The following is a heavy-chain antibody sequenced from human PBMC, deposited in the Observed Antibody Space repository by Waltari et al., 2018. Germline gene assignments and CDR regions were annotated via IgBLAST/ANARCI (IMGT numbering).Heavy chain of an antibody. Sequence: EVQLVQSGAEVKRPGESLKISCKGSGYSFTSYWIGWVRQMPGKGLEWMGSIYPGDSETRYNPSFEGQVTISADKSISTAFLQLSSLKASDTAMYYCARSFYSSTWYYPDYWDQGTLVTVSS. CDR3: ARSFYSSTWYYPDY. V-gene: IGHV5-51*01. CDR2: IYPGDSET. D-gene: IGHD6-13*01. J-gene: IGHJ4*02. CDR1: GYSFTSYW.